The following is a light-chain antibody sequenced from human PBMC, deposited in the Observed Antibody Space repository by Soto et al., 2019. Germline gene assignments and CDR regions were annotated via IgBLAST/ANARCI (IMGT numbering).Light chain of an antibody. CDR3: QQGTDWPPGT. Sequence: LTQSPATLSLSPGERATLSCRASQSVSTFLAWYQHKPGQAPRLLIYDASNRATGIPDRFRGSGSGTDFTLTISSLEPEDFALYYCQQGTDWPPGTFGQGTKVDIK. J-gene: IGKJ1*01. CDR2: DAS. CDR1: QSVSTF. V-gene: IGKV3-11*01.